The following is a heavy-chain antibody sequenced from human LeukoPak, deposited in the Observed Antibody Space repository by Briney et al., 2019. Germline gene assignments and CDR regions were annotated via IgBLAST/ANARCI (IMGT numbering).Heavy chain of an antibody. CDR2: IRYDGSNK. J-gene: IGHJ4*02. CDR3: AKVNGDYIVDPSDY. V-gene: IGHV3-30*02. CDR1: GFTFSSFV. D-gene: IGHD4-17*01. Sequence: GGSLRLSCAASGFTFSSFVMHWVRQAPGKGLEWVAFIRYDGSNKYYADSVKGRFTIPRDNSKNTLYLQMNSLRTEDTAVYYCAKVNGDYIVDPSDYWGQGTLVTVSS.